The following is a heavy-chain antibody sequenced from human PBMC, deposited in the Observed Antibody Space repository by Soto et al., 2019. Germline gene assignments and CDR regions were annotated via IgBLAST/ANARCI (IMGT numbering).Heavy chain of an antibody. CDR1: GGSISSYY. J-gene: IGHJ5*02. D-gene: IGHD3-22*01. CDR2: FYYTGST. CDR3: ARYYYDSSAHWGFDP. Sequence: SETLSLTCTVSGGSISSYYWSWIRQPPGKGLEWIGYFYYTGSTNYNPSLKSRLTISVDTSRNQFSLKLSSVTAADTAVYYCARYYYDSSAHWGFDPWGQGTLVTVS. V-gene: IGHV4-59*01.